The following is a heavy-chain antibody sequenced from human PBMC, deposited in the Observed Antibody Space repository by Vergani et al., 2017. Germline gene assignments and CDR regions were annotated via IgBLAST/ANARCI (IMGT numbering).Heavy chain of an antibody. CDR2: INSNSGNP. CDR1: GGTFSSYA. Sequence: QVQLVQSGAEVKKPGSSVKVSCKASGGTFSSYAISWVRQAPGQGLEWMGWINSNSGNPTYAQGFKGRFVFSLDSSVSTSYLQINSLQPEDTAVYYCARLPRGLRGMSLEYWGQGTLVTVSS. J-gene: IGHJ4*02. CDR3: ARLPRGLRGMSLEY. V-gene: IGHV7-4-1*02. D-gene: IGHD3-10*01.